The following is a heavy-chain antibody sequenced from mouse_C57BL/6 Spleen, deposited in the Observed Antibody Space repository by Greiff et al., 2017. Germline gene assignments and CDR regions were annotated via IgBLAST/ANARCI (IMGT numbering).Heavy chain of an antibody. J-gene: IGHJ3*01. V-gene: IGHV1-50*01. CDR1: GYTFTSYW. Sequence: QVQLQQPGAELVKPGASVKLSCKASGYTFTSYWMQWVKQRPGQGLEWIGEIDPSDSYTNYNQKFKGKATLTVDTSSGTAYMQLSSLTSEDSAVYYCARWGMVTTPFAYWGQGTLVTVSA. D-gene: IGHD2-2*01. CDR2: IDPSDSYT. CDR3: ARWGMVTTPFAY.